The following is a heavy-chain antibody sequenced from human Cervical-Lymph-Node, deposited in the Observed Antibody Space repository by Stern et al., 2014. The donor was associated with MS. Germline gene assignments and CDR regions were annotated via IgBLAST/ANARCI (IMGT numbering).Heavy chain of an antibody. D-gene: IGHD3-10*01. J-gene: IGHJ1*01. CDR3: PRMWAVQGPRGNLPGYFQH. Sequence: EVQLVESGAEVKKPGESLKISCKGSGYSFTNYWIGWVRQMPGKSLEWMGIIYPDASDTRYSPSFQGQVTISADKSINTAYLQWSSLKASDTAMYYCPRMWAVQGPRGNLPGYFQHWGQGTLVTVSS. CDR2: IYPDASDT. V-gene: IGHV5-51*01. CDR1: GYSFTNYW.